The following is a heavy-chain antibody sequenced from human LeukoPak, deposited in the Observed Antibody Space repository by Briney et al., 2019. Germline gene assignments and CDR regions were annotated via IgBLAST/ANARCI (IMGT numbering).Heavy chain of an antibody. V-gene: IGHV3-23*01. CDR2: ISDTGGGT. J-gene: IGHJ6*02. Sequence: GGSLRLSCAASRFTFSSYGMTWVRQAPGKGLEWVSTISDTGGGTFYADSVKGRFTISRDNSQNTLFLQMNRLRADDTAIYYSAKEMLRGYYYYGMDVWGQGTTVTVSS. CDR1: RFTFSSYG. CDR3: AKEMLRGYYYYGMDV. D-gene: IGHD3-10*01.